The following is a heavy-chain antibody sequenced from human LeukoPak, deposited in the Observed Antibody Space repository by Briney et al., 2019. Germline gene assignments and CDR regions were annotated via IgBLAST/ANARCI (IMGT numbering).Heavy chain of an antibody. V-gene: IGHV3-43*01. CDR1: GFSFQDYT. J-gene: IGHJ4*02. Sequence: GGSLRLSCAASGFSFQDYTMHWVRRPPGKGLEWVSQISWSGGTTYYADSVKGRFTISRDNSRNSLYLQMNSLRTEDTALYYCAKERIGGSLDYWGQGTLLTVSS. CDR3: AKERIGGSLDY. CDR2: ISWSGGTT. D-gene: IGHD3-10*01.